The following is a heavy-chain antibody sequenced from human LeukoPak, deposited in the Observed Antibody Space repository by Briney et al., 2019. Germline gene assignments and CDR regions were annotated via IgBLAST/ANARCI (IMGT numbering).Heavy chain of an antibody. CDR1: GYTFTSYG. J-gene: IGHJ5*02. Sequence: ASVKVSCKASGYTFTSYGISWVRQAPGQGLEWMGLINPTGGSTGYAQKFQGRVTMTRDMSTSTDYMELSSLRSEDTAIYYCARDNSVGDNAWWFDPWGQGTLVAVSS. D-gene: IGHD1-26*01. CDR3: ARDNSVGDNAWWFDP. V-gene: IGHV1-46*01. CDR2: INPTGGST.